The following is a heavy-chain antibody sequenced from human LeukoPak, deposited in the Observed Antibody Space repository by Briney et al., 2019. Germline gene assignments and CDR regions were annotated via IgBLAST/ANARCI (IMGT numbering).Heavy chain of an antibody. D-gene: IGHD2-2*01. CDR3: ARVVVVVPAAMTTAKINWFDP. V-gene: IGHV3-48*01. CDR1: GFTFSSYS. J-gene: IGHJ5*02. CDR2: ISSSSSTI. Sequence: PGGSQRLSCAASGFTFSSYSMNWVRQAPGKGLEWVSYISSSSSTIYYADSVKGRFTISRDNAKNSLYLQMNSLRAEDTAVYYCARVVVVVPAAMTTAKINWFDPWGQGTLVTVSS.